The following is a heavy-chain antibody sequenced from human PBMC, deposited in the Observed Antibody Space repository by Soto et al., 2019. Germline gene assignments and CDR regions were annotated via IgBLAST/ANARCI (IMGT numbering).Heavy chain of an antibody. CDR3: ARGSWSKIDH. CDR2: TDWNGGE. J-gene: IGHJ4*02. D-gene: IGHD6-19*01. CDR1: GFSLSSSGMR. Sequence: SGPTLVNPTQTLTLTCTFSGFSLSSSGMRLSWIRQPPGKALEWLARTDWNGGEFYSTSLKTRLTLSRDTSKNQVVIIRPNMDPMDTDTYYCARGSWSKIDHWGQGTLVIV. V-gene: IGHV2-70*04.